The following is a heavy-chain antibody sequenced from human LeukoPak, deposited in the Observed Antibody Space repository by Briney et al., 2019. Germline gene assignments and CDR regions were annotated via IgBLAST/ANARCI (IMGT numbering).Heavy chain of an antibody. CDR3: ARDIYYDSSGYYGSVY. J-gene: IGHJ4*02. D-gene: IGHD3-22*01. CDR1: GFTFSSYS. V-gene: IGHV3-48*04. Sequence: GGSLRLSCAASGFTFSSYSMNWVRQAPGKGLEWVSYIRSSSGTIYYAASLKGRFTISRDDAKNSLYLQMNSLRAEDTAVYYCARDIYYDSSGYYGSVYWGQGTLVTVSS. CDR2: IRSSSGTI.